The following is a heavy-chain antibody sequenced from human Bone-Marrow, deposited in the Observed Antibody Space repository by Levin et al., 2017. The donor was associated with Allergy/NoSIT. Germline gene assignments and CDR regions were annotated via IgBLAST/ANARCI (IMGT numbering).Heavy chain of an antibody. D-gene: IGHD2-2*01. J-gene: IGHJ5*02. CDR1: GGSISSYY. CDR2: IYYSGST. CDR3: ARVVVVPAAMPGWFDP. Sequence: KASETLSLTCTVSGGSISSYYWSWIRQPPGKGLEWIGYIYYSGSTNYNPSLKSRVTISVDTSKNQFSLKLSSVTAADTAVYYCARVVVVPAAMPGWFDPWGQGTLVTVSS. V-gene: IGHV4-59*01.